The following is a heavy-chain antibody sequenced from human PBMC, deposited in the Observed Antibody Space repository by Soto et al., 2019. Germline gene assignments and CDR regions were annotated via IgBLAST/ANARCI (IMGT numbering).Heavy chain of an antibody. CDR1: GYTFTGYY. CDR2: INPNSGGT. J-gene: IGHJ6*02. V-gene: IGHV1-2*04. CDR3: ARDREEVWFGHNYCGMDV. Sequence: ASVKVSCKASGYTFTGYYMHWVRQAPGQGLEWMGWINPNSGGTNYAQKFQGWVTMTRDTSISTAYMELSRLRSDDTAVYYCARDREEVWFGHNYCGMDVWAQGTTVTVSS. D-gene: IGHD3-10*01.